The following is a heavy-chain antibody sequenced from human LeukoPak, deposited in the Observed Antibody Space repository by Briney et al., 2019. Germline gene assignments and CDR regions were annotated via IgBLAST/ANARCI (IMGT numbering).Heavy chain of an antibody. CDR3: ARDSGSYYEYYFDY. Sequence: SETLSLTCAVYGGSFSGYYWSWIRQPPGKGLEWIGEINHSGSTNYNPPLKSRVTISVDTSKNQFSLKLSSVTAADTAVYYCARDSGSYYEYYFDYWGQGTLVTVSS. CDR2: INHSGST. CDR1: GGSFSGYY. J-gene: IGHJ4*02. D-gene: IGHD1-26*01. V-gene: IGHV4-34*01.